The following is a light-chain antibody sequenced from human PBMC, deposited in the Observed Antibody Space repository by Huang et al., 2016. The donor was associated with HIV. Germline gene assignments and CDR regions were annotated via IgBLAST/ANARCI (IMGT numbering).Light chain of an antibody. J-gene: IGKJ1*01. Sequence: EIVMTQSPATLSVSPGERAILSCRASQNISRLAWYQQKSGQSPRLLIYDASSRATGIPARFSGSGSGTEFTLTVSSLQSEDFALYCCQQYDDWPPWTFGPGTQVDIK. CDR3: QQYDDWPPWT. CDR2: DAS. CDR1: QNISR. V-gene: IGKV3-15*01.